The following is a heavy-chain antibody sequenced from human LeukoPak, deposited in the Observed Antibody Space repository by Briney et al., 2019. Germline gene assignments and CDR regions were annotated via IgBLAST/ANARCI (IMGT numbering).Heavy chain of an antibody. Sequence: SETLSLTCAVYGGSFSGYYWRWIRQPPGKGLEWIGEINHSGSTNYNPSLKSRVTISVDTSKNQFSLKLSSVTAADTAVYYCARDYPYSGSYRTFDYWGQGTLVTVSS. V-gene: IGHV4-34*01. CDR2: INHSGST. J-gene: IGHJ4*02. CDR1: GGSFSGYY. CDR3: ARDYPYSGSYRTFDY. D-gene: IGHD1-26*01.